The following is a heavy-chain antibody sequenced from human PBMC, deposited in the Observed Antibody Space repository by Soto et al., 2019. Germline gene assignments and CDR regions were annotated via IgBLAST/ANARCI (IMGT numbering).Heavy chain of an antibody. Sequence: ASVKVSCKASGYTFTSYDINWVRQATGQGLEWMGWMNPNSGNTGYAQKFQGRVTMTRNTSISTAYMELSSLRSEDTAVYYCARGITIFGVVIVNQFDYWGQGTLVTVSS. CDR3: ARGITIFGVVIVNQFDY. V-gene: IGHV1-8*01. CDR1: GYTFTSYD. J-gene: IGHJ4*02. CDR2: MNPNSGNT. D-gene: IGHD3-3*01.